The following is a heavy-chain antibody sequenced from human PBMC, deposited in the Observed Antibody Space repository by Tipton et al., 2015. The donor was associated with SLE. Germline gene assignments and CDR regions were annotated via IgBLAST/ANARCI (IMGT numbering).Heavy chain of an antibody. CDR2: IYHTGTT. V-gene: IGHV4-59*11. CDR1: GGSIRTRY. Sequence: LRLSCTVSGGSIRTRYWSWIRQPPGKGLEWIGYIYHTGTTNYNPPLESRLSISVDTSKNQLSRRLSSVTAADTAVYYCARDKAMISVSYGMDVWGQGATVTVSS. CDR3: ARDKAMISVSYGMDV. D-gene: IGHD3-22*01. J-gene: IGHJ6*02.